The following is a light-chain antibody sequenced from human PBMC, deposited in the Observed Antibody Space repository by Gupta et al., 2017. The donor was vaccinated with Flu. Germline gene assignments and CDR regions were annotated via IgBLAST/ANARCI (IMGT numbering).Light chain of an antibody. Sequence: QSALTQPASVSASPGQSITISCTGTSSDVGGYNYVSWSQQHPGKAPKLMIYEVSNRPSGVSNRFSGSKSGNTASLTISGLQAEDEADYYCSSYTSSSTSVVFGGGTKLTVL. J-gene: IGLJ2*01. CDR1: SSDVGGYNY. V-gene: IGLV2-14*01. CDR3: SSYTSSSTSVV. CDR2: EVS.